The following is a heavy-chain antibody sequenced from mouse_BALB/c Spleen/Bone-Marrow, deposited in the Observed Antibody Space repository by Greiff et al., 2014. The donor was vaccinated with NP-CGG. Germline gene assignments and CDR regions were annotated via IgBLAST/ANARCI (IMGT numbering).Heavy chain of an antibody. CDR3: TRDDYDVMDY. CDR1: GYSITRGYS. CDR2: IHYSGRT. J-gene: IGHJ4*01. V-gene: IGHV3-1*02. Sequence: VQLKESGTDLGKTSQSLLLTCPVNGYSITRGYSWHWIRQFSGKKMEWMGYIHYSGRTNYNPSLKSRISITRDTSKNQFFLQLNSVTTEDTATYYCTRDDYDVMDYWGQGTSVTVSS.